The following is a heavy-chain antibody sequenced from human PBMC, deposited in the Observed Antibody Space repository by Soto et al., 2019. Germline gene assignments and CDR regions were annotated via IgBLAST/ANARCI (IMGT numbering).Heavy chain of an antibody. J-gene: IGHJ4*02. V-gene: IGHV4-59*08. D-gene: IGHD2-2*01. CDR1: GGSISSYY. CDR3: ARLGRYQMGIFDY. Sequence: SETLSLTCTVSGGSISSYYWSWIRQPPGKGLEYIGYIYDSGSTNYNPSLKSRVTISVDTSKNQFSLKLSSVTAADTALYYCARLGRYQMGIFDYWGQGILVTVSS. CDR2: IYDSGST.